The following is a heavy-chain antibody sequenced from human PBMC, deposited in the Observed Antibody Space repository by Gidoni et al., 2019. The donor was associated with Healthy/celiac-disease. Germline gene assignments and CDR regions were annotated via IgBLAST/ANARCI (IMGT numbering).Heavy chain of an antibody. CDR1: GFTFSSYS. J-gene: IGHJ6*03. D-gene: IGHD4-17*01. V-gene: IGHV3-48*02. CDR3: AAYGDRRGGYYMDV. CDR2: ISSSSSTI. Sequence: EVQLVESGGGLVQPGGSLRLSCAASGFTFSSYSMNWVRQAPGKGLEWVSYISSSSSTIYYADSVKGRFTISRDNAKNSLYLRMNSLRDEDTAVYYCAAYGDRRGGYYMDVWGKGTTVTVSS.